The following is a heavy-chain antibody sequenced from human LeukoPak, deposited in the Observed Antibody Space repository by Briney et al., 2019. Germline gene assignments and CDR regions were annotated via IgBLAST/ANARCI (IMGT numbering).Heavy chain of an antibody. CDR3: AKNYYGSGNYYYYYFHYMDV. V-gene: IGHV3-21*01. Sequence: GGSLRLSCAASGFNFNVYNMNWVRQAPGKGLEWVSSISDSSTYIYYADSVEGRFTISRDNAKNTLHLQMNSLRAEDTAVYFCAKNYYGSGNYYYYYFHYMDVWGKGTTVTISS. CDR1: GFNFNVYN. D-gene: IGHD3-10*01. CDR2: ISDSSTYI. J-gene: IGHJ6*03.